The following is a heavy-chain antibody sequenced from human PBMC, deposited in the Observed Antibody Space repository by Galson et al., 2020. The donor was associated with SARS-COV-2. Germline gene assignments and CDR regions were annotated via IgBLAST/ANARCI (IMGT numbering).Heavy chain of an antibody. CDR1: GGSISSSSYY. CDR3: ASEYDYVWGSYRYPYYYYGMDV. CDR2: IYYSGST. J-gene: IGHJ6*02. V-gene: IGHV4-39*01. Sequence: SETLSLTCTVSGGSISSSSYYWGWIRQPPGKGLDWIGSIYYSGSTYYNPSLKSRVTISVDTSKNQFSLKLSSVTAADTAVYYCASEYDYVWGSYRYPYYYYGMDVWGQGTTVTVSS. D-gene: IGHD3-16*02.